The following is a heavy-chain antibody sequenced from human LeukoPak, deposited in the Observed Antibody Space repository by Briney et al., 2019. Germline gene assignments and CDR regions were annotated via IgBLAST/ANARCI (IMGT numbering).Heavy chain of an antibody. V-gene: IGHV4-39*01. J-gene: IGHJ4*02. CDR1: GGSISSYY. Sequence: SETLSLTCTVSGGSISSYYWGWIRQPPGKGLEWIGSIYYSGSTYYNPSLKSRVTISVDTSKNQFSLKLSSVTAADTAVYYCARPNYYDSSGYWSWGQGTLVTVSS. CDR2: IYYSGST. D-gene: IGHD3-22*01. CDR3: ARPNYYDSSGYWS.